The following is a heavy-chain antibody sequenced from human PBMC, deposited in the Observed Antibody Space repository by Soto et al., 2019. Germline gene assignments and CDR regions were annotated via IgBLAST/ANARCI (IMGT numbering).Heavy chain of an antibody. Sequence: QLQRVQSGAEVKKPGSSVKVSCKASGGAFSSYGVNWVRQAPGEGLEWMGGIIPVVGTANYAQKFQGRVTITADESTGTAYMELSSLRSEDTAVYYCARRFGSFYGMDVWGQGSTVTVSS. CDR1: GGAFSSYG. CDR3: ARRFGSFYGMDV. CDR2: IIPVVGTA. V-gene: IGHV1-69*01. D-gene: IGHD3-10*01. J-gene: IGHJ6*01.